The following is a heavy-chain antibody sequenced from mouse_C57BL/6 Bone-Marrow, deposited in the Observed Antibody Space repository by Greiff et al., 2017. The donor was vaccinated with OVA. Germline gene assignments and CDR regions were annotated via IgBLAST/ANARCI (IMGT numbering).Heavy chain of an antibody. V-gene: IGHV1-26*01. CDR1: GYTFTDYY. J-gene: IGHJ4*01. Sequence: VQLQQSGPELVKPGASVKISCKASGYTFTDYYMNWVKQSHGKSLEWIGDINPNNGGTSYNQKFKGKATLTVAKSSSTAYMELRSLTSEDSAVYYCARGEAYYDYLYAMDYWGQGTSVTVSS. CDR2: INPNNGGT. D-gene: IGHD2-4*01. CDR3: ARGEAYYDYLYAMDY.